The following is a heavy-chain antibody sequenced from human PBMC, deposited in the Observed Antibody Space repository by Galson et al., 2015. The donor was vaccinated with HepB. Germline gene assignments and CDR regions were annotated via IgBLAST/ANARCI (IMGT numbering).Heavy chain of an antibody. J-gene: IGHJ4*02. CDR3: AREGFYYGLGSYWEYYFDY. CDR1: GGTFSSYT. V-gene: IGHV1-18*01. Sequence: SVKVSCKASGGTFSSYTINWVRQAPGQGLEWMGWISAYNGDTNYAQNLQGRVTITTDTSTATSYMELRSLTSDDTAVYYCAREGFYYGLGSYWEYYFDYWGQGTLVTVSS. CDR2: ISAYNGDT. D-gene: IGHD3-10*01.